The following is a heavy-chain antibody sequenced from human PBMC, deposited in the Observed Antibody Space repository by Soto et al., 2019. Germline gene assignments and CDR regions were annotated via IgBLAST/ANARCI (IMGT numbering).Heavy chain of an antibody. CDR2: VSPDGSRT. J-gene: IGHJ6*02. CDR3: AGDVLHCSSNSRYFYGMDV. V-gene: IGHV3-30-3*01. Sequence: QEQVVESGGGVVQPGRSLRLSCTVSGFSFNVYSIHWVRQAPGRGLEWVAVVSPDGSRTYYADSVKGRFIISRDNSKGMVCFQMRSLGLEDSAGYYCAGDVLHCSSNSRYFYGMDVWGQGSTVSVSS. D-gene: IGHD3-22*01. CDR1: GFSFNVYS.